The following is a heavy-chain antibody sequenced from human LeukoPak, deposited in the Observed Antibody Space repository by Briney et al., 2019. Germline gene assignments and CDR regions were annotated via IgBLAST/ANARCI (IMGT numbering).Heavy chain of an antibody. Sequence: SSETLSLTCAVYGGSFSGYYWSWIRQPPGKGLDWIGEINHSGSTNYKPSLKSRVTISVDTSKNHLSLKLSSVTAADTAVHYCARGLGMRGYCSSTSCFYSTRKFDYWGQGTLVTVSS. D-gene: IGHD2-2*01. J-gene: IGHJ4*02. CDR3: ARGLGMRGYCSSTSCFYSTRKFDY. V-gene: IGHV4-34*01. CDR2: INHSGST. CDR1: GGSFSGYY.